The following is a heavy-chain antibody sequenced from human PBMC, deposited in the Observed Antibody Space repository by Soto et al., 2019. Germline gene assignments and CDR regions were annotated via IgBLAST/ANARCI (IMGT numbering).Heavy chain of an antibody. Sequence: PSQTLSLTCGISGDSVSSNSAGWNCIRQSPSRGLEWLGRTYYRSKWFNDYAMSVKYRVTINADTSKNQISLHLASLTPEDTAVYYCARTNDWYPRDVLDIWGHGTMVTVSS. CDR3: ARTNDWYPRDVLDI. CDR2: TYYRSKWFN. CDR1: GDSVSSNSAG. J-gene: IGHJ3*02. V-gene: IGHV6-1*01. D-gene: IGHD3-9*01.